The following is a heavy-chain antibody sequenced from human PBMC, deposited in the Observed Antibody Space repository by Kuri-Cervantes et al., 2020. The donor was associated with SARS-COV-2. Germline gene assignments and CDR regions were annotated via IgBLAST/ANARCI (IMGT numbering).Heavy chain of an antibody. D-gene: IGHD5-24*01. J-gene: IGHJ4*02. CDR2: ILPILDAA. CDR3: AREWTDPIEMTTPTHFDY. V-gene: IGHV1-69*13. Sequence: SVKVSCKSSGGTFSNHAISWVRQAPGQGLEWMGGILPILDAANYAQKFQGRVTITADESTSTAYMELSSLRSENTAVYYCAREWTDPIEMTTPTHFDYWGQGTLVTVSS. CDR1: GGTFSNHA.